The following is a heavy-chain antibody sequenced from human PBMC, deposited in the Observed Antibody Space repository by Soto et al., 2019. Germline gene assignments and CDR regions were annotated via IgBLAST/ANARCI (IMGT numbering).Heavy chain of an antibody. CDR1: GGSISSGGYY. D-gene: IGHD3-3*01. J-gene: IGHJ6*02. CDR2: IYYSGST. Sequence: PSETLSLTCTVSGGSISSGGYYWSWIRQHPGKGLEWIGYIYYSGSTYYNPSLKSRVTISVDTSKNQFSLKRSSVTAADTAVYYCARADGAIYYYGMDVWGQGTTVTVS. V-gene: IGHV4-31*03. CDR3: ARADGAIYYYGMDV.